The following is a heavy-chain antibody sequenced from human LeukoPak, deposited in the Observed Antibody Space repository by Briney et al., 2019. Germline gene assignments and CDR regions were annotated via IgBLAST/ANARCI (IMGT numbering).Heavy chain of an antibody. CDR1: GFTFDNYA. Sequence: GGSLRLSCAASGFTFDNYAAHWVRQAPGKGLEWLSIISWNSGYIGYADSVKGRFTISRDNAKKSLDLQMNSLRAEDTAFYYCAKVRGTYSSGYFFDYWGQGTLVTVSS. V-gene: IGHV3-9*01. D-gene: IGHD6-19*01. J-gene: IGHJ4*02. CDR2: ISWNSGYI. CDR3: AKVRGTYSSGYFFDY.